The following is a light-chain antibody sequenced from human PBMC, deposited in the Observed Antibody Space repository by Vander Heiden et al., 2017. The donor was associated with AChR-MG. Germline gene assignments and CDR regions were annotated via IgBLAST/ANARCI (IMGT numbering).Light chain of an antibody. Sequence: EIGLTPSPGTLSLSPGERATLSCRASQSVSSSYVAWYQQTPGQAPRLLNSGASSRATGIPDRFSGSGSGTDFTLTITRLEPEDFAVYCCQQYGGSPWTFGQGTKVEIK. CDR1: QSVSSSY. J-gene: IGKJ1*01. CDR3: QQYGGSPWT. V-gene: IGKV3-20*01. CDR2: GAS.